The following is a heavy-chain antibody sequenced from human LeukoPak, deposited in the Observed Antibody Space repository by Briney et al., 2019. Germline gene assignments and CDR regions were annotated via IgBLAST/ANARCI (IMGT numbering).Heavy chain of an antibody. Sequence: GGSLRLSCAASGFTFSSYSMNWVRQAPGKGLEWVSSISSSSSYISYADSVKGRFTISRDDAKNSLYLQMNSLRAEDTAVYYCARDPEYYYDSSGYSPVDYWGQGTLVTVSS. D-gene: IGHD3-22*01. CDR2: ISSSSSYI. V-gene: IGHV3-21*01. CDR3: ARDPEYYYDSSGYSPVDY. J-gene: IGHJ4*02. CDR1: GFTFSSYS.